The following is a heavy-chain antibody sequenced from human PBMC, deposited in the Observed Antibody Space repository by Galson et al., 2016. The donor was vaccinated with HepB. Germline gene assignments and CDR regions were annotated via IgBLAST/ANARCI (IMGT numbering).Heavy chain of an antibody. V-gene: IGHV3-48*02. D-gene: IGHD4-17*01. Sequence: SLRLSCAASGFTFSAYALNWVRQAPGKGLEWISYISMSGSPKYYADPVKGRFSVPRDNGKNSMYLQMNSLRDEDTAVYYCARLGWKYGDYGGYWGQGTLVTVSA. J-gene: IGHJ4*02. CDR2: ISMSGSPK. CDR1: GFTFSAYA. CDR3: ARLGWKYGDYGGY.